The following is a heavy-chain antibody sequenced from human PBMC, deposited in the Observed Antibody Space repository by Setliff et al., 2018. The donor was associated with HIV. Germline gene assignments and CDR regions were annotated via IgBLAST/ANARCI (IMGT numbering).Heavy chain of an antibody. J-gene: IGHJ4*02. V-gene: IGHV3-33*01. Sequence: GESLKISCAASGFTFSDYGMHWVRQAPGKGLEWVAIIWYDGSNKHYADSVKGRFTISRDNSKNTLYLQMNSLRAEDTAVYYCARDQRQDSGNYYLRVLDNWGQGTLVTVSS. D-gene: IGHD1-26*01. CDR2: IWYDGSNK. CDR1: GFTFSDYG. CDR3: ARDQRQDSGNYYLRVLDN.